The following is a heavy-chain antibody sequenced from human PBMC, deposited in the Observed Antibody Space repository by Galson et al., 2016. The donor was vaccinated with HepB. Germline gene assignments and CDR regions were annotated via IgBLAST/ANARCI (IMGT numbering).Heavy chain of an antibody. CDR1: GDSVNRGSYF. V-gene: IGHV4-61*01. CDR3: AGENFAVDALDV. CDR2: IHDRGST. J-gene: IGHJ3*01. Sequence: SETLSLTCTVSGDSVNRGSYFWAWIRQTPGKGLEWIGNIHDRGSTNYNPSLKSRVTTSGDTSKKEFSLKLTSVTAADTAVYYCAGENFAVDALDVWGQGRKVTVSS.